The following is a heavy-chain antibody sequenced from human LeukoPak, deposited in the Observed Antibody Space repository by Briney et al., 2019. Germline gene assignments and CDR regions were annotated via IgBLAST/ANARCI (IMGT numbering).Heavy chain of an antibody. CDR1: GYSISSGFY. V-gene: IGHV4-38-2*02. Sequence: SETLSLTCTVSGYSISSGFYWGWIRQPPGKGLEWIGNVYHGGSSYYNPSLKSRVTISVDTSKNQFSLNLYSVTAADTAVYYCARDLMGIAYRGAFYYWGQGTLVTVSS. D-gene: IGHD6-13*01. CDR3: ARDLMGIAYRGAFYY. CDR2: VYHGGSS. J-gene: IGHJ4*02.